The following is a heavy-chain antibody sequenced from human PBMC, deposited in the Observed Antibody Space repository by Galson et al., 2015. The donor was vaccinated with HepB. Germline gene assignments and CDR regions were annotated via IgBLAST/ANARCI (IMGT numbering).Heavy chain of an antibody. CDR2: VHSSGVT. V-gene: IGHV4-39*01. Sequence: ETLSLTCSVSGASITTSTYYWVWIRQTPMKGLEWIGNVHSSGVTYYNPSLQGRVTIFGDTARNQFSLRVTSMTAADTAVYFCVRALGGSYFYGMDVWGQGTTVIVSS. CDR3: VRALGGSYFYGMDV. J-gene: IGHJ6*02. CDR1: GASITTSTYY.